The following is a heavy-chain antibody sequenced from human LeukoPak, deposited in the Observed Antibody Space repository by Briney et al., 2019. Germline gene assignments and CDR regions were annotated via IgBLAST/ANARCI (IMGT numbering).Heavy chain of an antibody. CDR1: GFTFSSYW. V-gene: IGHV3-74*01. D-gene: IGHD2-2*01. CDR3: ARGYIVVVPAAYSGYGMDV. J-gene: IGHJ6*02. CDR2: INSDGSST. Sequence: GGSLRLSCAASGFTFSSYWMHWVRQAPGKGLVWVSRINSDGSSTSYADSVKGRFTISRDNAKNTLYLQMNSLRAEDTAVYYCARGYIVVVPAAYSGYGMDVWGQGTTVTVSS.